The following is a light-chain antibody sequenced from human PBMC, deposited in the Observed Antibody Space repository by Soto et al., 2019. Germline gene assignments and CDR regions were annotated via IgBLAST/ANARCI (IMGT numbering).Light chain of an antibody. CDR3: QQNVSPPIT. CDR2: GAS. CDR1: QSVTSNY. V-gene: IGKV3-20*01. Sequence: EIVLTQSPGTLSLSPGERATLFCRASQSVTSNYLAWYQQEPGQSPRLLIYGASSRATGIPDRFSGSGSGTDFTLTISRLEAEDFAVYYCQQNVSPPITFGQGTRLEIK. J-gene: IGKJ5*01.